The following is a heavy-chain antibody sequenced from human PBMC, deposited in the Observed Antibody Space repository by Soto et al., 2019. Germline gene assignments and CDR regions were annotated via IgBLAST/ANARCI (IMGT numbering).Heavy chain of an antibody. CDR2: INAGNGNT. CDR1: GYTFTSYA. J-gene: IGHJ4*02. V-gene: IGHV1-3*01. D-gene: IGHD2-2*01. CDR3: ARDRGIVVVPAAMGY. Sequence: QVQLVQSGAEVKKPGASVKVSCKASGYTFTSYAMHWVRQAPRQRLEWMGWINAGNGNTKYSQKFQGRVTITRDTSASTAYMELSSLRSEDTAVYYCARDRGIVVVPAAMGYWGQGTLVTVSS.